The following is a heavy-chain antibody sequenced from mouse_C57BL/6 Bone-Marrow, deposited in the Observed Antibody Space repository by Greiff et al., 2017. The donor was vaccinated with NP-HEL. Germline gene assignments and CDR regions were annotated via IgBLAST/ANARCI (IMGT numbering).Heavy chain of an antibody. CDR2: IRNRANGYTT. J-gene: IGHJ4*01. CDR3: ARSIYYDYTDDPFYAMDY. Sequence: EVQGVESGGGLVQPGGSLSLSCAASGFTFTDYYMSWVRQPPGKALEWLGFIRNRANGYTTAYSASVKGRITISRDNSQSILYLQMNALRAKDSATYYCARSIYYDYTDDPFYAMDYWGQGTSVTVSS. V-gene: IGHV7-3*01. D-gene: IGHD2-4*01. CDR1: GFTFTDYY.